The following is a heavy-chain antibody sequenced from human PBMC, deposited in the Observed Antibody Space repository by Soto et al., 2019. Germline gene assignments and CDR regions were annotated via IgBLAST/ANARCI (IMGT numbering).Heavy chain of an antibody. CDR1: GFISRTYA. J-gene: IGHJ3*01. CDR3: AREYGIGGAAFDF. V-gene: IGHV3-30-3*01. CDR2: ISYDGSNR. D-gene: IGHD2-15*01. Sequence: QVQLVESGGGVVQPGRSRRLSCEASGFISRTYAMHWVRQAPGKGLEWVAVISYDGSNRYYADSVKGRFTISRDNSKNTLYLQMNSLRAEDTAVYYCAREYGIGGAAFDFWGQGTMVTVSS.